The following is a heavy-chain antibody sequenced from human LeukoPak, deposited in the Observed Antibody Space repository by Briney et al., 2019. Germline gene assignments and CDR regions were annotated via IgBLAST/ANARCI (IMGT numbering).Heavy chain of an antibody. CDR2: IYPGDSDT. CDR3: ARSGITGTTVDY. D-gene: IGHD1-7*01. Sequence: ESLNISCKGSGYSFTSYWIGWVRQMPGKGLEGMVIIYPGDSDTRYSPSFQGQVTISADKSISTAYLQWSSLKASNTAMYYCARSGITGTTVDYWGQGTLVTVSS. V-gene: IGHV5-51*01. J-gene: IGHJ4*02. CDR1: GYSFTSYW.